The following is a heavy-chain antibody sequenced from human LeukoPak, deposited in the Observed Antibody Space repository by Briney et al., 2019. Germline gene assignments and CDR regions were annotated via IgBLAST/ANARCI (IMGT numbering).Heavy chain of an antibody. CDR2: INWNGGST. D-gene: IGHD6-19*01. CDR3: AKDRGAVAGVMDV. V-gene: IGHV3-20*04. CDR1: GFSFDDYG. J-gene: IGHJ6*03. Sequence: PGGSLRLSCAASGFSFDDYGMSWVRQAPGTGLEWVSGINWNGGSTGYADSVKGRFTISRDNAKNSLYLQMNSLRAEDTAVYYCAKDRGAVAGVMDVWGKGTTVTVSS.